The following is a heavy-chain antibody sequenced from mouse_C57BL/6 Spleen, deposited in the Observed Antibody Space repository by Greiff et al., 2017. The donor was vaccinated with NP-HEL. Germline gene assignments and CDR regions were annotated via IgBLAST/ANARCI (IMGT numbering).Heavy chain of an antibody. CDR1: GYTFTDYE. V-gene: IGHV1-15*01. Sequence: VQLQQSGAELVRPGASVTLSCKASGYTFTDYEMHWVKQTPVHGLEWIGAIDPETGGTAYNQKFKGKAILTADKSSSTAYMELRSLTSEDSAVYYCTRRRDGCFDYWGQGTTLTVSS. CDR3: TRRRDGCFDY. D-gene: IGHD3-3*01. J-gene: IGHJ2*01. CDR2: IDPETGGT.